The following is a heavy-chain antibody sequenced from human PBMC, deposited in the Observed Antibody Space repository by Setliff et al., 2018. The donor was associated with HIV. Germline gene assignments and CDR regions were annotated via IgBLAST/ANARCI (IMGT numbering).Heavy chain of an antibody. Sequence: SVKVSCKASGGTFSSYGISWVRQAPGQGLEWMGGITPISGTANYAQKFQGRVTITADESMSTAYMELSSLRSEDTAVYYCARVFGVRQAFDNWGQGTLVTVSS. CDR3: ARVFGVRQAFDN. J-gene: IGHJ4*02. D-gene: IGHD3-10*02. CDR2: ITPISGTA. V-gene: IGHV1-69*13. CDR1: GGTFSSYG.